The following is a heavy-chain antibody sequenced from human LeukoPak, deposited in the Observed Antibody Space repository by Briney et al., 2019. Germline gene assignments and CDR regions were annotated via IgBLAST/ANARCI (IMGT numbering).Heavy chain of an antibody. D-gene: IGHD5-18*01. J-gene: IGHJ6*02. CDR3: ARAWDTAMVNYYYGMDV. CDR1: GGSISSYY. V-gene: IGHV4-59*01. CDR2: IYYSGST. Sequence: SETLSLTCTVSGGSISSYYWSWIRQPPGKGLEWIGYIYYSGSTNYNPSLRSRVTISVDTSKNQFSLKLSSVTAADTAVYYCARAWDTAMVNYYYGMDVWGQGTTVTVSS.